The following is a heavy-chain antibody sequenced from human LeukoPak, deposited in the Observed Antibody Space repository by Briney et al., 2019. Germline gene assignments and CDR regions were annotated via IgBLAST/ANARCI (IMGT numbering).Heavy chain of an antibody. J-gene: IGHJ4*02. CDR2: IYYSGST. D-gene: IGHD6-19*01. V-gene: IGHV4-39*01. CDR1: GGSISSSSYY. Sequence: SETRSLTCTVSGGSISSSSYYWGWIRQPPGKGLEWIGSIYYSGSTYYNPSLKSRVTISVDTSKNQFSLKLSSVTAADTAVYYCARQGAVAGKIDYWGQGTLVTVSS. CDR3: ARQGAVAGKIDY.